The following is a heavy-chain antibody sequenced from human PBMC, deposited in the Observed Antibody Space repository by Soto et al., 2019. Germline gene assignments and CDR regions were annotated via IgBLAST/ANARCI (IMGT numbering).Heavy chain of an antibody. V-gene: IGHV3-74*01. CDR2: INADGRTT. CDR3: ATAGQFRFDN. CDR1: GLTFSTYW. Sequence: GGSLRLSCEASGLTFSTYWMHWVRQAPVQGLVWLSRINADGRTTNYADSVRGRFTISRDNAKNTLFLQVNSLRAEDTAVYYCATAGQFRFDNWGQGALVTSPQ. D-gene: IGHD2-21*01. J-gene: IGHJ4*02.